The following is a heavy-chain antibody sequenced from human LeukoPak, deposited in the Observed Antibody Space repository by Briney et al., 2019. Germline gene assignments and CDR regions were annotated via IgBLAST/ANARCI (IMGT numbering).Heavy chain of an antibody. D-gene: IGHD6-19*01. CDR1: GESFRGSY. Sequence: PSETMSLTCAVYGESFRGSYWSWIRQPPGNRLEWIGEINHSGSTNYNPSLKSRVTMSVDTSKSQFSLKLSSVTAADTAVYYCARGLGSSGWYDYWGQGTLVTVSS. V-gene: IGHV4-34*01. J-gene: IGHJ4*02. CDR3: ARGLGSSGWYDY. CDR2: INHSGST.